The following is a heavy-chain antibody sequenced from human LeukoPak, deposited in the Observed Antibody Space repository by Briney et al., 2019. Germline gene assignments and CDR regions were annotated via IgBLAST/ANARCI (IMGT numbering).Heavy chain of an antibody. V-gene: IGHV4-34*01. CDR1: GGSISNYY. D-gene: IGHD3-22*01. Sequence: SETLSLTCTVSGGSISNYYWSWICQPPGKGLEWIGEINHSGSTNYNPSLKSRVIISVDTSKNQFSLKLSSVTAADTAVYYCARANYYDSSGYYDWGQGTLVTVSS. J-gene: IGHJ4*02. CDR3: ARANYYDSSGYYD. CDR2: INHSGST.